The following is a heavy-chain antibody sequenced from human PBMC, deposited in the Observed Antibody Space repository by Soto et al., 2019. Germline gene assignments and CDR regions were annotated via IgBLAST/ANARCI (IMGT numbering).Heavy chain of an antibody. V-gene: IGHV3-23*01. CDR3: AREIERLLGY. CDR1: GFTFSSYA. J-gene: IGHJ4*02. D-gene: IGHD3-10*01. CDR2: ISGSGATT. Sequence: GGSLRLSCAASGFTFSSYAMTWVRQAPGKGLEWVSGISGSGATTSYADSVKGRFTVSRDNSKNTLYLQMNSLRNEDTAVYYCAREIERLLGYWGQGTLVTVSS.